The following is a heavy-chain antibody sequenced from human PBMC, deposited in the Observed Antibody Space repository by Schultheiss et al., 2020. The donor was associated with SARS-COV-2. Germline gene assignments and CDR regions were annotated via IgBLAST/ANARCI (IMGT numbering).Heavy chain of an antibody. CDR1: GFTFSSYG. J-gene: IGHJ4*02. CDR2: ISYDGSNK. V-gene: IGHV3-30*03. CDR3: ARDPDTYGPIDQ. Sequence: GGSLRLSCAASGFTFSSYGMHWVRQAPGKGLEWVAVISYDGSNKYYADSVKGRFTISRDNSKSTLYLQMNSLRGEDTAVYYCARDPDTYGPIDQWGQGTLVTVSS. D-gene: IGHD5-18*01.